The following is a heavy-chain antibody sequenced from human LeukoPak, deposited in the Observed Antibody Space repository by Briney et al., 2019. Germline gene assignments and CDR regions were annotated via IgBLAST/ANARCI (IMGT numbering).Heavy chain of an antibody. CDR1: GFTFSSYA. CDR2: ISYDGSNK. Sequence: GGSLRLSCAASGFTFSSYAMHWVRQAPGKGLEWVAVISYDGSNKYYADSVKGRFTISRDNSKNTLYLQMNSLRAEDMAVYYCARSDCGSASCYTGSNWGQGTLVTVSS. V-gene: IGHV3-30-3*01. D-gene: IGHD2-2*02. J-gene: IGHJ4*02. CDR3: ARSDCGSASCYTGSN.